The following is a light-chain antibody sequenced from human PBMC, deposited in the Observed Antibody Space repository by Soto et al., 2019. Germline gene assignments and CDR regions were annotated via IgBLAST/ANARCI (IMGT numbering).Light chain of an antibody. V-gene: IGLV2-23*01. CDR1: SSDVGSYNL. J-gene: IGLJ3*02. CDR3: CSYAGSSTWV. Sequence: QSALTQPASVSGSPGQSITISCTGTSSDVGSYNLVSWYQQHPGKAPKLMIYEGSKRTSGVSNRFSGYKSGTTASLTISGLQAEDEADYYCCSYAGSSTWVFRGGTKLTVL. CDR2: EGS.